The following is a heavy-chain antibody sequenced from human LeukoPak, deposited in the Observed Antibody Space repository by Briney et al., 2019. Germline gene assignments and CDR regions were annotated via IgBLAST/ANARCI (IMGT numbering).Heavy chain of an antibody. Sequence: SETLSLTCTVSDASISNYYWSWIRQPPGMGLEWIGNIYYSGSTNYNPSLKSRVTISVETSKNQFSLKLSSVTAADTAVYYCARRTDSGSWYFDLWGRGTLVTVSS. J-gene: IGHJ2*01. CDR1: DASISNYY. V-gene: IGHV4-59*01. D-gene: IGHD6-6*01. CDR2: IYYSGST. CDR3: ARRTDSGSWYFDL.